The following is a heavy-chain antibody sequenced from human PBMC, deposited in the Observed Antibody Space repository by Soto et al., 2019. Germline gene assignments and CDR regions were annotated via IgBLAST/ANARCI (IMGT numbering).Heavy chain of an antibody. J-gene: IGHJ6*02. V-gene: IGHV4-59*01. Sequence: PSETLSLTCTVSGGSIRNVYWSWIRQPPGKGLEWIGSIFHSGNAKHNPSLKGRVTISVDTSKNQFSLSLDSVTAADTAVYYCARGAGLRGDYYYYYGMDVWGQGTTVTVFS. CDR2: IFHSGNA. CDR3: ARGAGLRGDYYYYYGMDV. D-gene: IGHD3-16*01. CDR1: GGSIRNVY.